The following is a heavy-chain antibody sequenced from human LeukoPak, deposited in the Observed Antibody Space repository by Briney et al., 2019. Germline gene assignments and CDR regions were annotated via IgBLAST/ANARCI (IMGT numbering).Heavy chain of an antibody. CDR2: ISGSGGST. J-gene: IGHJ4*02. D-gene: IGHD3-22*01. Sequence: PGGSLRLSCAASGFTFSSYAMSWVRQAPGKGLEWVSAISGSGGSTYYADSVKGRFTISRDNSKNTLYLQMNSPRAEDTAVYYCATDGYYDSSGYYPLDYWGQGTLVTVSS. CDR3: ATDGYYDSSGYYPLDY. CDR1: GFTFSSYA. V-gene: IGHV3-23*01.